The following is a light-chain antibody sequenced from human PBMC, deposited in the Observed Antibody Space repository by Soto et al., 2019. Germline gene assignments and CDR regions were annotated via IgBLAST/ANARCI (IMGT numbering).Light chain of an antibody. CDR1: QSVSSY. V-gene: IGKV3-11*01. CDR3: QQRSNWPIT. CDR2: DAS. J-gene: IGKJ5*01. Sequence: EIVMTQSPATLSLSPGERGPLXCRASQSVSSYLAWYQQKPGQAPRLLIYDASNRATGIPARFSGSGSGTDFTLTISSLEPEDFAVYYCQQRSNWPITFGQGTRLEIK.